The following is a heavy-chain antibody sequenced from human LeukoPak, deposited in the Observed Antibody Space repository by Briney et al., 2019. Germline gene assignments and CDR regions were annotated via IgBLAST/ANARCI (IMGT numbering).Heavy chain of an antibody. CDR2: ISGSGGST. V-gene: IGHV3-23*01. J-gene: IGHJ6*02. D-gene: IGHD3-3*01. CDR3: AKAFSAAPFLVDV. CDR1: GSTFSRYA. Sequence: SGGSLRLPCAASGSTFSRYAMSWVRQAPGKGLEWVSAISGSGGSTYYADSVKGRFTISRDNSKNTLYLQINSLRAEDTAVYYCAKAFSAAPFLVDVWGQGTTVTVSS.